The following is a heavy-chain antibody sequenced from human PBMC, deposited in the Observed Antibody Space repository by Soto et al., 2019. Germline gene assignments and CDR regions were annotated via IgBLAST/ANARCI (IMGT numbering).Heavy chain of an antibody. V-gene: IGHV3-23*01. CDR1: GFIFSTHA. CDR2: ISSNGDST. D-gene: IGHD4-17*01. Sequence: VGSLRLSCAASGFIFSTHAMNWVRQAPGKGLEWVSAISSNGDSTYYAESVRGRFTISRDNSINTLYLQMRSLRPDDTAVYYCAHPRGYGVFDAVDIRGQGTMVTVSS. CDR3: AHPRGYGVFDAVDI. J-gene: IGHJ3*02.